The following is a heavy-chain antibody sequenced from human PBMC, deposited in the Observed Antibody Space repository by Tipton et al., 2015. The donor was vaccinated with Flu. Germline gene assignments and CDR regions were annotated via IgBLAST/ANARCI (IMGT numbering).Heavy chain of an antibody. D-gene: IGHD6-25*01. CDR1: GDSIRNDYF. CDR3: ARMPARSGDY. CDR2: IHRSGNT. V-gene: IGHV4-38-2*01. J-gene: IGHJ4*02. Sequence: TLSLTCAVSGDSIRNDYFWGWIRQPPGKGLEWIATIHRSGNTYYNSSLKSRVTISVDASKNKFSLKLTSVTAAGTAVYYCARMPARSGDYWGQGTLVTVSS.